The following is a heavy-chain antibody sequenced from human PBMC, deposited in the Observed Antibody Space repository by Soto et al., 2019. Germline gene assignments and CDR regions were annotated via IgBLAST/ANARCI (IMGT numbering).Heavy chain of an antibody. V-gene: IGHV1-58*02. J-gene: IGHJ4*02. D-gene: IGHD1-26*01. CDR2: IVVGSGNT. Sequence: SVKVSCKASGFTFTSSAMQWVRQARGQRLEGIGWIVVGSGNTNYAQKFQERVTITRDMSTSTAYMELSSLRSEDTAVYYCAAWEVPTSYFDYWGQGTLVTVSS. CDR1: GFTFTSSA. CDR3: AAWEVPTSYFDY.